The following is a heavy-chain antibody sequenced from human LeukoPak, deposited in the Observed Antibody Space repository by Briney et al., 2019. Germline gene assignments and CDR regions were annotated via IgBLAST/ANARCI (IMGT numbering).Heavy chain of an antibody. CDR1: GFTFSSYA. CDR2: ISGSGGST. V-gene: IGHV3-23*01. CDR3: AKDKDYGDYADIWYYYGMDV. D-gene: IGHD4-17*01. Sequence: GGSLRLSCAATGFTFSSYAMSWVRQAPGKGLEWVSAISGSGGSTYYADSVKGRFTISRDNSKNTLYLQMNSLRAEDTAVYYCAKDKDYGDYADIWYYYGMDVWGQGTTVTVSS. J-gene: IGHJ6*02.